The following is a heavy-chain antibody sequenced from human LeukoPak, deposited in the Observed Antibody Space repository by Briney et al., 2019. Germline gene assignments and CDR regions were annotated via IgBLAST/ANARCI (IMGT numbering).Heavy chain of an antibody. J-gene: IGHJ6*03. CDR1: GGTFSSYA. Sequence: SVKVSCKASGGTFSSYAISWVRQAPGQGLEWMGGIIPIFGTANYAQKFQGRVTITADESTSTAYMELSSLRSEDTAVYYCARGIAARDYYYYYMDVWGKGTTVTVSS. V-gene: IGHV1-69*13. CDR3: ARGIAARDYYYYYMDV. CDR2: IIPIFGTA. D-gene: IGHD6-6*01.